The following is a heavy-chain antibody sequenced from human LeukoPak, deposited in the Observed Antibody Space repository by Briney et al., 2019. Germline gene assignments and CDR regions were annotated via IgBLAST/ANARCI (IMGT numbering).Heavy chain of an antibody. V-gene: IGHV3-23*01. CDR2: ISGSGGST. Sequence: GSLRLSCAASGFTFSSYAMSWVRQAPGKGLEWVSAISGSGGSTYYADSVKGRFTISRDNSRNTLYLQMNSLRAEDTAVYYCAPIPWDSGYDCCFDYWGQGTLVTVSS. J-gene: IGHJ4*02. D-gene: IGHD5-12*01. CDR1: GFTFSSYA. CDR3: APIPWDSGYDCCFDY.